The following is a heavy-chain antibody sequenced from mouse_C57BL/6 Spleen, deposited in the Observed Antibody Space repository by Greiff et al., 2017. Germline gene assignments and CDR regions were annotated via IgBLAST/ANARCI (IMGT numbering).Heavy chain of an antibody. D-gene: IGHD1-1*01. Sequence: VQLQQPGAELVRPGTSVKLSCKASGYTFTSYWMHWVKQRPGQGLEWIGVIDPSDSYTNYNQKFKGKATLTVDTSSSTAYMQLSSLTSEDSAVYYCARSITTVVPLGFDYWGQGTTLTVSS. CDR1: GYTFTSYW. CDR3: ARSITTVVPLGFDY. CDR2: IDPSDSYT. J-gene: IGHJ2*01. V-gene: IGHV1-59*01.